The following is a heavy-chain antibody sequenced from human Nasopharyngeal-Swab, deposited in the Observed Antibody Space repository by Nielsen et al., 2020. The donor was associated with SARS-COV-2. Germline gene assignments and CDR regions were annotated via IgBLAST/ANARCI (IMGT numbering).Heavy chain of an antibody. CDR3: TLTGYSSGWSVYYYYGMDV. D-gene: IGHD6-19*01. CDR2: IRSKAYGGTT. J-gene: IGHJ6*02. CDR1: GFTFSSYA. V-gene: IGHV3-49*04. Sequence: GESLKISCAASGFTFSSYAMSWVRQAPGKGLEWVGFIRSKAYGGTTEYAASVKGRFTISRDDSKSIAYLQMNSLKTEDTAVYYCTLTGYSSGWSVYYYYGMDVWGQGTTVTVSS.